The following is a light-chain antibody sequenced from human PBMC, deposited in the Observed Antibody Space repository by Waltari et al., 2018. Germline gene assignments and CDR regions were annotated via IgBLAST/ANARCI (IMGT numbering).Light chain of an antibody. CDR3: QQYSSSSMFS. CDR2: KTF. V-gene: IGKV1-5*03. J-gene: IGKJ2*03. Sequence: DIQMTQSPSTLSASVGDRVTITCRASQSIGTLLAWFQQKPGNPPKLRMYKTFNLERGVPSRFSGSGAGTEFTLTITSLQPDDFATYYCQQYSSSSMFSFGQGTKLEIK. CDR1: QSIGTL.